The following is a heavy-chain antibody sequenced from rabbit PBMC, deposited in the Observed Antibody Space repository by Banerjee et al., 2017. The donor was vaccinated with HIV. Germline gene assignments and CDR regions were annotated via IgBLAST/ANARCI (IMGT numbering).Heavy chain of an antibody. CDR2: IYAGSSGST. Sequence: QEQLVESGGGLVKPEGSLTLTCKASGFDLSGYYYICWVRQAPGKGLEWIACIYAGSSGSTHYASWAKGRFTISKASWTTVTLQMTSLTAADTATYFCARDLAGVIGWNFDLWGPGTLVTVS. J-gene: IGHJ4*01. CDR3: ARDLAGVIGWNFDL. V-gene: IGHV1S45*01. CDR1: GFDLSGYYY. D-gene: IGHD4-1*01.